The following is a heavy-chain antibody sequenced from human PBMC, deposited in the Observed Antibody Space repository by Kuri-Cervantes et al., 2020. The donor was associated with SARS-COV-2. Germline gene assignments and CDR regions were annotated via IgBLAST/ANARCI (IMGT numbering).Heavy chain of an antibody. CDR3: ASEDSGSYFRGRGMFDP. J-gene: IGHJ5*02. CDR1: GFTVSSNY. Sequence: ETLSLTCAASGFTVSSNYMNWVRQAPGKGLEWVSSISSSSSYIYYADSVKGRFTISRDNAKNSLYLQMNSLRAEDTAVYYCASEDSGSYFRGRGMFDPWGQGTLVTVSS. V-gene: IGHV3-21*01. CDR2: ISSSSSYI. D-gene: IGHD1-26*01.